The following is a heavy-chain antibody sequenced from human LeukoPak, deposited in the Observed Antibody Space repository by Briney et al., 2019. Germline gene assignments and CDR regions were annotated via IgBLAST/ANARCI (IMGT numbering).Heavy chain of an antibody. D-gene: IGHD3-3*01. Sequence: SETLSLTCTISGGSISGYYWTWIRQPPGKGLEWIEYIYYSGSTNYNPSLKSRVTTSIDTSKNQFSLNLSSVTAADTAMYYCARDEGYDFWSGYDDYWGQGTLVTVSS. CDR2: IYYSGST. V-gene: IGHV4-59*01. CDR1: GGSISGYY. CDR3: ARDEGYDFWSGYDDY. J-gene: IGHJ4*02.